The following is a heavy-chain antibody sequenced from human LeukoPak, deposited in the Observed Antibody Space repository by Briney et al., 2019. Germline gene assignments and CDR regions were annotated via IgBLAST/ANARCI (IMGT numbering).Heavy chain of an antibody. Sequence: AGGSLRLSCAASGFTFSSYAVHWVRQAPGKRLEWVTVISYDGSDKYYADSVKGRFTISRDNSKNTLYLQMNSLRTEDTAVYYCARGDKQLVFKRRKGGFDPWGQGTLVTVSS. CDR3: ARGDKQLVFKRRKGGFDP. J-gene: IGHJ5*02. V-gene: IGHV3-30*04. D-gene: IGHD6-13*01. CDR1: GFTFSSYA. CDR2: ISYDGSDK.